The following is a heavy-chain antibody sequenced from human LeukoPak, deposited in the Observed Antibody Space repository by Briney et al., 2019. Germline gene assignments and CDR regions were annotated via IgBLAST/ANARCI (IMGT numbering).Heavy chain of an antibody. Sequence: GGSLRLSCAASGFTFSSYSMNWVRQAPGKGLEWVAVISYDGSNKYYADSVKGRFTISRDNSKNTLYLQMNSLRAEDTAVYYCAKDSETVDTAMVYYYYYGMDVWGQGTTVTVSS. V-gene: IGHV3-30*18. CDR2: ISYDGSNK. CDR3: AKDSETVDTAMVYYYYYGMDV. D-gene: IGHD5-18*01. J-gene: IGHJ6*02. CDR1: GFTFSSYS.